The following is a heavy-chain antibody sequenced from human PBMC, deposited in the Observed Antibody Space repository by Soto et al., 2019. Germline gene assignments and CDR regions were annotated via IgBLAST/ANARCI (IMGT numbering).Heavy chain of an antibody. Sequence: EVQLVESGGGLVQTGGSLRLSCAASGFTFSSYWMHWVCQAPGKGLVWVSLINPDGSGTNYADSVKGRFTISRDNAKNTVYLQMNSLRAEDTSVFYCARDNYGAFDVWGQGTMVIVSS. CDR2: INPDGSGT. CDR1: GFTFSSYW. D-gene: IGHD3-10*01. CDR3: ARDNYGAFDV. J-gene: IGHJ3*01. V-gene: IGHV3-74*01.